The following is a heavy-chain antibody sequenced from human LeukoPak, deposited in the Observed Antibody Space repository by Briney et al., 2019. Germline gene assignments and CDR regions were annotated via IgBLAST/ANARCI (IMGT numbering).Heavy chain of an antibody. CDR1: GYTFTVYY. Sequence: ASVNVSYKASGYTFTVYYMHWVRQAPGQGLEWMGWINPNSGGTNYAQKFQGRVTMTRDTSISTAYMELSRLRSDDTAVYYCARDVYCSGGSCYPQWFDPWGQGTLVTVSS. J-gene: IGHJ5*02. V-gene: IGHV1-2*02. CDR2: INPNSGGT. D-gene: IGHD2-15*01. CDR3: ARDVYCSGGSCYPQWFDP.